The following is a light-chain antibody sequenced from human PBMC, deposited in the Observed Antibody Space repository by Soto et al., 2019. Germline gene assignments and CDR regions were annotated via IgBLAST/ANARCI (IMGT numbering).Light chain of an antibody. J-gene: IGLJ1*01. CDR3: CSSAPESTYV. V-gene: IGLV2-23*01. CDR2: RGT. Sequence: QSVLAQPASVSGSPGQLITISCTGTSSDVGAYDAVSWYQQHPGKAPQVIIYRGTKRPSGVSTRFSGSVSGNTASLTVSGLQAEDEAEYFCCSSAPESTYVFGTGTKLTVL. CDR1: SSDVGAYDA.